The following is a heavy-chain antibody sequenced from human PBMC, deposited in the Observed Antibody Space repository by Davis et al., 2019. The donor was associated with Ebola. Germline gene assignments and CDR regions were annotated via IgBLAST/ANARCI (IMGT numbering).Heavy chain of an antibody. D-gene: IGHD6-19*01. V-gene: IGHV4-59*12. CDR3: ARGIAVAGTEFDY. J-gene: IGHJ4*02. CDR2: IYYSGST. CDR1: GGSISSYY. Sequence: GSLRLSCTVSGGSISSYYWSWIRQPPGKGLEWIGYIYYSGSTNYNPSLKSRVTISIDASRNQFSLKLSSVTAADTAVYYCARGIAVAGTEFDYWGQGTLVTVSS.